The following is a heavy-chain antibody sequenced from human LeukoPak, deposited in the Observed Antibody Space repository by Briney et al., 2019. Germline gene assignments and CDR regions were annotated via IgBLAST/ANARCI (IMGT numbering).Heavy chain of an antibody. CDR1: GYTFTGYY. CDR2: INPNSGGT. D-gene: IGHD2-8*01. J-gene: IGHJ3*02. Sequence: ASVKVSCKASGYTFTGYYMHWVRQAPGQGLEWMGWINPNSGGTNYTQKFQGRVTMTRDTSISTAYMELSRLRSDDTAVYYCARHKWGPYAFDIWGRGTMVTVSS. V-gene: IGHV1-2*02. CDR3: ARHKWGPYAFDI.